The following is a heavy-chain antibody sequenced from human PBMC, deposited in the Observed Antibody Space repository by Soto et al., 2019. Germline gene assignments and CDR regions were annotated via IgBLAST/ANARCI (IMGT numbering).Heavy chain of an antibody. D-gene: IGHD5-12*01. CDR3: ARSPACGYSGYECRWWFDP. CDR2: INHSGST. Sequence: QVQLQQWGAGLLKPSETLSLTCAVYGGSFSGYYWSWIRQPPGKGLEWIGEINHSGSTNYNPSLKSRVTISVDTSKNQFSLKLSSVTAADTAVYYCARSPACGYSGYECRWWFDPWGQGTLVTVSS. V-gene: IGHV4-34*01. J-gene: IGHJ5*02. CDR1: GGSFSGYY.